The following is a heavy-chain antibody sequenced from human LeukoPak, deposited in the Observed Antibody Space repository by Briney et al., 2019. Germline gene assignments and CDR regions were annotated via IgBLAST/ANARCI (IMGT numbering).Heavy chain of an antibody. CDR2: IYHSGST. CDR1: GGSISSSNW. J-gene: IGHJ4*02. V-gene: IGHV4-4*02. D-gene: IGHD6-13*01. Sequence: SGTLSLTCAVSGGSISSSNWWSWDRQPPEKGLEWIGEIYHSGSTNYNPSLKSRVTISVDKSKNQFSLKLSSVTAADTAVYYCARGRIAAAGEFDYWGQGTLVTVSS. CDR3: ARGRIAAAGEFDY.